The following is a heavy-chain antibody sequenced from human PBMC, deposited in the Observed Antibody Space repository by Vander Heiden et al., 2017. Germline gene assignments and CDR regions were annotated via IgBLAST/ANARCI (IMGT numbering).Heavy chain of an antibody. V-gene: IGHV3-11*01. CDR3: ARWRYYDSLTGYYNYYFDY. Sequence: QVQLVESGGGLVKPGGSLRLSCATSGFIFSDYYMSWIRQAPGKGLEWVSYISGSGSLIYDADSVKGRFAISRDNAKNSVYLEINSLRPEDTAVHCCARWRYYDSLTGYYNYYFDYWGLGTLVTVSS. J-gene: IGHJ4*02. D-gene: IGHD3-9*01. CDR1: GFIFSDYY. CDR2: ISGSGSLI.